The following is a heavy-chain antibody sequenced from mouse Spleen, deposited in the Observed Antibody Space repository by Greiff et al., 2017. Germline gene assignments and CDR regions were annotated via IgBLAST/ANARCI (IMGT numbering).Heavy chain of an antibody. V-gene: IGHV1-50*01. CDR2: IDPSDSYT. J-gene: IGHJ3*01. CDR1: GYTFTSYW. Sequence: QVQLKQPGAELVKPGASVKLSCKASGYTFTSYWMQWVKQRPGQGLEWIGEIDPSDSYTNYNQKFKGKATLTVDTSSSTAYMQLSSLTSEDSAVYYCARGRGDEGAWFAYWGQGTLVTVSA. CDR3: ARGRGDEGAWFAY. D-gene: IGHD3-3*01.